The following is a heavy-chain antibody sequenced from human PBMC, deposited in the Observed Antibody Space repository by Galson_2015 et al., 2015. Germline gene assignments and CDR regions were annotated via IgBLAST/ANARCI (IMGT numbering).Heavy chain of an antibody. Sequence: SLRLSCAASGFTFSNAWMSWVRQAPGKGLEWVGRIKSKTDGGTTDYAAPVKGRFTISRDDSKNTLYLQMNSLKTEDTAVYYCTTDIEGWLQSLDYWGQGTLVTVSS. J-gene: IGHJ4*02. D-gene: IGHD5-24*01. CDR3: TTDIEGWLQSLDY. V-gene: IGHV3-15*01. CDR1: GFTFSNAW. CDR2: IKSKTDGGTT.